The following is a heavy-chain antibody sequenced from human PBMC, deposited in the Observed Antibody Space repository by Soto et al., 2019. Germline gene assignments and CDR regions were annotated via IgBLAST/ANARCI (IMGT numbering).Heavy chain of an antibody. J-gene: IGHJ4*02. V-gene: IGHV4-59*01. CDR1: GGSMRNYF. D-gene: IGHD6-13*01. Sequence: SETLSLTCTVSGGSMRNYFWTWIRQPPGKGLEWIGYIHYSGTTSFFPSYNPSLRSRVTISEDTSKNQFSLKLLSVTTADTAVYFCAAGEASSRNLAPYYLDFWGQGTLVTVSS. CDR3: AAGEASSRNLAPYYLDF. CDR2: IHYSGTT.